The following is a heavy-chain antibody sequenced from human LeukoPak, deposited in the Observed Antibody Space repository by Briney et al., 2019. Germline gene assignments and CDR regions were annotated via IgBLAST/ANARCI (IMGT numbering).Heavy chain of an antibody. CDR3: ARHVVAVGFDY. J-gene: IGHJ4*02. D-gene: IGHD3-22*01. V-gene: IGHV3-30*04. CDR1: GFTFSNYA. Sequence: GGSLRLSCAASGFTFSNYAMHWVRQAPGKGLEWVAVISYDGTDTSYADSVKGRFTISRDGSKNTLYLQMNSLRAEDTAVYYCARHVVAVGFDYWGQGTLVTVSS. CDR2: ISYDGTDT.